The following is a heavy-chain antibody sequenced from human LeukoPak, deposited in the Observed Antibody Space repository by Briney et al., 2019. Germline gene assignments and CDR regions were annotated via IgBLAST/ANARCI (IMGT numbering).Heavy chain of an antibody. Sequence: GGSLRLSCATSGFIFSSYDMSWVRQAPGKGLEWVSGISGGGDTTYYADSVKGRFTLSRDNSKNTLYLQMNSLRAEDTAVYYCAKGAYSSSWYNPFDYWGQGTLVTVSS. CDR1: GFIFSSYD. V-gene: IGHV3-23*01. CDR3: AKGAYSSSWYNPFDY. D-gene: IGHD6-13*01. J-gene: IGHJ4*02. CDR2: ISGGGDTT.